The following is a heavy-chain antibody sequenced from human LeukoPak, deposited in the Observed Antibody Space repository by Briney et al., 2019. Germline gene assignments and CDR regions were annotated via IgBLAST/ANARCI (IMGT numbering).Heavy chain of an antibody. V-gene: IGHV4-39*01. J-gene: IGHJ4*02. CDR3: ARHDDGSYYIFDY. Sequence: TSETLSLTCTVSGGSISSSSYYWGWIRQPPGKGLEWIGSIYYSGSTYYNPSLKSRVTISVDTSKNQFSLKLSSVTAADMAVYYCARHDDGSYYIFDYWGQGTLVTVSS. CDR1: GGSISSSSYY. CDR2: IYYSGST. D-gene: IGHD1-26*01.